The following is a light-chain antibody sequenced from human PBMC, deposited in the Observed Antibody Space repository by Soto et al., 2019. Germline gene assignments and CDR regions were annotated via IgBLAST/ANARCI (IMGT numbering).Light chain of an antibody. CDR3: QKYNSAGT. Sequence: DIQMTQSPSSLSASVGDRVTITCRASQGISNYLAWYQQKPGKVPKLLIYAASTLQSGVPSRFSGSGSGTDFTLTISSLQPEDVATYYCQKYNSAGTFGQGTRWIS. J-gene: IGKJ1*01. V-gene: IGKV1-27*01. CDR1: QGISNY. CDR2: AAS.